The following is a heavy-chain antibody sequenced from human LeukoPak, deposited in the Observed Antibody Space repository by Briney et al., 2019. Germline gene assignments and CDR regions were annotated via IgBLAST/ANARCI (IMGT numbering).Heavy chain of an antibody. CDR1: GGSISSYY. J-gene: IGHJ4*02. V-gene: IGHV4-59*01. CDR2: SYYSGST. Sequence: SETMSLTCTVSGGSISSYYWSWIRPPPQKGLGRIGYSYYSGSTNYNPYLKSRVTISVDTSTNQVYLKLSSLTAADTAVYYCARWELLDYWGQGTLVTVSS. CDR3: ARWELLDY. D-gene: IGHD1-26*01.